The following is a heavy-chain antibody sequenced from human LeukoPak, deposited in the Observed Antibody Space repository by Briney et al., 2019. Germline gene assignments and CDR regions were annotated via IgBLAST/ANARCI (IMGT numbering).Heavy chain of an antibody. CDR3: VKSGGYGLIDY. D-gene: IGHD1-26*01. CDR1: GASISGSGYY. J-gene: IGHJ4*02. V-gene: IGHV4-39*01. CDR2: IYYTGNT. Sequence: PSETLSLTCAVSGASISGSGYYLGWIRQSPGKGLEWIGNIYYTGNTYYNASLQSRVTISIDTSDKQFSLRLNSVTAADTAMYYCVKSGGYGLIDYWGPGTLVTVSS.